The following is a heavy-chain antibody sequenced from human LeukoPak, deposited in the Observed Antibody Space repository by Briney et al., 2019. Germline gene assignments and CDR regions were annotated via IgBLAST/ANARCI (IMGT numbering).Heavy chain of an antibody. V-gene: IGHV3-43*02. CDR3: AKGGVARVDYFVF. CDR2: ITGNGVST. CDR1: GFTFSDYG. J-gene: IGHJ4*02. D-gene: IGHD5-12*01. Sequence: PGGSLRLSCAAPGFTFSDYGMHWVRQAPGKGLEWVSLITGNGVSTYYADSVKGRFTISRDDSQGTVFLEMNSLRAEDTAVYYCAKGGVARVDYFVFWAGRTLVTVSS.